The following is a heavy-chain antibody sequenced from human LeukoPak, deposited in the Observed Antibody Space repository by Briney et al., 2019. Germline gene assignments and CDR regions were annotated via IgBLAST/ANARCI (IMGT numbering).Heavy chain of an antibody. J-gene: IGHJ4*02. Sequence: PGGSLRLSCATSGFTLENYWMHWVRQAPGKGLEWVANIKQDDSEKYYVDSVRGRFTISRDNAKNSLYLQMNSLEVEDTAVYYCARGSSFGSYWGQGTLVTVSS. D-gene: IGHD6-6*01. CDR1: GFTLENYW. CDR3: ARGSSFGSY. V-gene: IGHV3-7*01. CDR2: IKQDDSEK.